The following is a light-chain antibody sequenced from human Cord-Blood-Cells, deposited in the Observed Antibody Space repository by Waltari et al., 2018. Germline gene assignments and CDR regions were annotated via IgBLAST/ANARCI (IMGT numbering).Light chain of an antibody. CDR2: DAS. CDR1: PDISNY. J-gene: IGKJ4*01. Sequence: DIQMTQSPSSLSASVGDRVTITCPASPDISNYLNWYQQKPGKVPKLLIYDASNLETGVPSRFSGSGSGTDFTFTISSLQPEDIATYYCQQYDNLPTFGGGTKVEIK. V-gene: IGKV1-33*01. CDR3: QQYDNLPT.